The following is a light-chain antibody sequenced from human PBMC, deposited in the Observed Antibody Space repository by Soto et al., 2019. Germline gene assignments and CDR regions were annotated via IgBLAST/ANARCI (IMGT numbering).Light chain of an antibody. Sequence: DIQLTQSPSSVSASVGDRVTITCRASQGLSSWLAWYQYKPGKAPNLLIFAASSLQTGVPSRFSGSGSGTEFNLTMRNLQTEDFASDYRQQGKRCPFAFGVRTKVELK. CDR3: QQGKRCPFA. V-gene: IGKV1-12*01. CDR2: AAS. J-gene: IGKJ4*01. CDR1: QGLSSW.